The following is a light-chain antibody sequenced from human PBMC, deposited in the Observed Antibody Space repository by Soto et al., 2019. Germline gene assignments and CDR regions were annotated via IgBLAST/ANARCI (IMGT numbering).Light chain of an antibody. Sequence: QSALTQPASVSGSPGQSITISCTGTSSDVGGYDFVSWYQQHPGKVPKLMIFDVNRRPSGVSDRFSGSKSGNTASLTISGLQAEDEGDYYCCSYTSSSTHVFGSGTKLTVL. CDR2: DVN. CDR1: SSDVGGYDF. CDR3: CSYTSSSTHV. V-gene: IGLV2-14*03. J-gene: IGLJ1*01.